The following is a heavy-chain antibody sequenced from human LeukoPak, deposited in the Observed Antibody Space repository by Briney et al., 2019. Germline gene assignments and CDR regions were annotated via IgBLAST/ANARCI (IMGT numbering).Heavy chain of an antibody. CDR2: ISGSGGST. D-gene: IGHD6-19*01. Sequence: PGGSLRPSCAASGFTFSSYAMSWVRQAPGKGLEWVSAISGSGGSTYYADSVKGRSTISRDNSKNTLYLQTNSLRAEDTAVYYCAKEGAVAGTSEYFDYWGQGTLVTVSS. CDR1: GFTFSSYA. V-gene: IGHV3-23*01. CDR3: AKEGAVAGTSEYFDY. J-gene: IGHJ4*02.